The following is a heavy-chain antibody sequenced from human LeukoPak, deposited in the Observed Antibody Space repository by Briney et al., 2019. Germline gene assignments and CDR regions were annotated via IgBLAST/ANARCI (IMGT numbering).Heavy chain of an antibody. CDR1: GFTFSSYG. CDR2: IHHDGSNK. J-gene: IGHJ4*02. V-gene: IGHV3-30*02. CDR3: AKGLLGYCRSPSCYAGDH. D-gene: IGHD2-2*01. Sequence: GGSLRLSCAASGFTFSSYGMHWVRQAPGKGLDWVAFIHHDGSNKYYADSVKGRFTISRDNSKNTLYLQMNSLGGEDTAVYYCAKGLLGYCRSPSCYAGDHWGQGTLVTVSS.